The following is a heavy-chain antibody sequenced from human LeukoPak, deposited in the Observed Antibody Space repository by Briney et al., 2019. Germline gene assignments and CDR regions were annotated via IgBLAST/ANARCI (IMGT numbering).Heavy chain of an antibody. CDR1: GGSFSGYY. D-gene: IGHD1-20*01. CDR3: ASSQVPYNWNLDY. V-gene: IGHV4-34*01. CDR2: INHSGST. Sequence: SETLSLTCAVCGGSFSGYYWSWIRQPPGKGLEWIGEINHSGSTNYNPSLKSRVTISVDTSKNQFSLKLSSVTAADTAVYYCASSQVPYNWNLDYWGQGTLVTVSS. J-gene: IGHJ4*02.